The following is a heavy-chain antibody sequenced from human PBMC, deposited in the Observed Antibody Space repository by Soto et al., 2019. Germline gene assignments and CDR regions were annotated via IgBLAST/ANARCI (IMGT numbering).Heavy chain of an antibody. D-gene: IGHD3-3*01. V-gene: IGHV1-3*02. CDR1: GYTFTSYA. CDR3: ARDGEGYGMDV. CDR2: SNAGSGNT. Sequence: ASVKVSCKASGYTFTSYAMHWVRQAPGQRLEWMGWSNAGSGNTKYSQEFQGRFTITRDTSASTAYMELSSLRSEEMAVYYCARDGEGYGMDVWGQGTTVTVSS. J-gene: IGHJ6*02.